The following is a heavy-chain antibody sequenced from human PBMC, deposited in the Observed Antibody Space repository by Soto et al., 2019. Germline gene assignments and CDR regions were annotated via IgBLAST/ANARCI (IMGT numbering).Heavy chain of an antibody. D-gene: IGHD2-2*01. CDR1: GGSISSYY. CDR3: ARGYCSSTSCYAHYYYYYMDV. CDR2: IYYSGST. Sequence: QVQLQESGPGLVKPSETLSLTCTVSGGSISSYYWSWIRQPPGKGLEWIGYIYYSGSTNYKPSLKSRVTLSVDTSKNHFSLKLSSVTAADTAVYYCARGYCSSTSCYAHYYYYYMDVWGKGTTVTVSS. J-gene: IGHJ6*03. V-gene: IGHV4-59*01.